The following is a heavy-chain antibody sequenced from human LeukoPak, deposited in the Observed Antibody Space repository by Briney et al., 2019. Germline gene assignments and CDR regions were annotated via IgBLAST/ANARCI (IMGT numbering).Heavy chain of an antibody. V-gene: IGHV5-51*01. CDR1: GYSFTNYW. CDR3: ARAAYGGDYYYYGMDV. Sequence: ESLKISCKGSGYSFTNYWIAWVRQMPGKGLEWMGVIYPGDSDTRYSPSFQGQVTISADKAISTAYLQWSSLKASDTAMYYCARAAYGGDYYYYGMDVWGQGTTVTVSS. D-gene: IGHD4-23*01. J-gene: IGHJ6*02. CDR2: IYPGDSDT.